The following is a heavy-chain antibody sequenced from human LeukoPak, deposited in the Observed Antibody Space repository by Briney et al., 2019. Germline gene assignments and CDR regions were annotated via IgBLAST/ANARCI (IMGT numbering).Heavy chain of an antibody. J-gene: IGHJ4*02. Sequence: GALRLSCAASGFTFSSYAMNWVRQAPGKGLEWVSAISGSGGSTYYADSVKGRFTISRDNSKNTLYLQMNSLRAEDTAVYYCASVVGATTFDYWGQGTLVTVSS. CDR3: ASVVGATTFDY. D-gene: IGHD1-26*01. V-gene: IGHV3-23*01. CDR1: GFTFSSYA. CDR2: ISGSGGST.